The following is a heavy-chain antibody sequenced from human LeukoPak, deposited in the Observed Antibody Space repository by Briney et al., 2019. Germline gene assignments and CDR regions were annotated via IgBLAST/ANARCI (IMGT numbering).Heavy chain of an antibody. CDR1: GDSVSSNSAA. V-gene: IGHV6-1*01. CDR3: ARAIRPYSGYDY. D-gene: IGHD5-12*01. Sequence: SQTLSLTCAISGDSVSSNSAAWNWIRQPPSRGLEWLGTTYYRSKWYDDFAVSVRSRITINPDTSKNQFSLQLKSVTPEDTAVYYCARAIRPYSGYDYWGQGTPVTVSS. J-gene: IGHJ4*02. CDR2: TYYRSKWYD.